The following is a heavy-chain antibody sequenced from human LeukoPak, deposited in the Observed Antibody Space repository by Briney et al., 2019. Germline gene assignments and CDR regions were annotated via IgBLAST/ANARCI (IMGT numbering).Heavy chain of an antibody. D-gene: IGHD6-13*01. J-gene: IGHJ4*02. CDR3: ARDPGYSSSPPGY. CDR2: IIPIFGTA. V-gene: IGHV1-69*06. CDR1: GYTFTGYY. Sequence: SVKVSCKASGYTFTGYYMHWVRQAPGQGLEWMGGIIPIFGTANYAQKFQGRVTITADKSTSTAYMELSSLRSEDTAVYYCARDPGYSSSPPGYWGQGTLVTVPS.